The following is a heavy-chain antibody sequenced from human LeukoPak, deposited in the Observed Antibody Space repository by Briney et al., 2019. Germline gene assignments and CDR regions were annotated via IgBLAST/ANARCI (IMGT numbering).Heavy chain of an antibody. CDR3: AKDGHLEASLGSHAFDI. Sequence: GGSLRLSCAASGFTFSSYAMSWARQAPGKGLEWVSYISSGGVTIYYADSVKGRFTISRDSSKNTLYLQMNSLRAEDTAVYYCAKDGHLEASLGSHAFDIWGQGTMVTVSS. V-gene: IGHV3-23*01. J-gene: IGHJ3*02. CDR1: GFTFSSYA. D-gene: IGHD1-1*01. CDR2: ISSGGVTI.